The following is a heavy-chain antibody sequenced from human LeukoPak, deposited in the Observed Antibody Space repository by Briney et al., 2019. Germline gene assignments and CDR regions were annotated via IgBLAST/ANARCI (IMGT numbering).Heavy chain of an antibody. CDR2: IIPILGIA. CDR3: AGAHTRIVVITGHDDAFDI. Sequence: ASVKVSCKASGGTFSSYAISWVRQAPGQGLEWMGRIIPILGIANYAQKFQGRVTITADKSTSTAYMELSSLRSEDTAVYYCAGAHTRIVVITGHDDAFDIWGQGTMVTVSS. D-gene: IGHD3-22*01. V-gene: IGHV1-69*04. J-gene: IGHJ3*02. CDR1: GGTFSSYA.